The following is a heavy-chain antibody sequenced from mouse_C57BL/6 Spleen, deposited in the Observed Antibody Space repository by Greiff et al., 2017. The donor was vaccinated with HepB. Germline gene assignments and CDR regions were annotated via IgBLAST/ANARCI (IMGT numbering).Heavy chain of an antibody. J-gene: IGHJ1*03. D-gene: IGHD1-1*01. CDR2: INPNNGGT. CDR3: ARWGGSSYWYFDV. CDR1: GYTFTDYY. V-gene: IGHV1-26*01. Sequence: VQLQQSGPELVKPGASVKISCKASGYTFTDYYMNWVKQSHGKSLEWIGDINPNNGGTSYNQKFKGKATVTVDKSSSTAYMELRSLTSEDSAVYYCARWGGSSYWYFDVWGTGTTVTVSS.